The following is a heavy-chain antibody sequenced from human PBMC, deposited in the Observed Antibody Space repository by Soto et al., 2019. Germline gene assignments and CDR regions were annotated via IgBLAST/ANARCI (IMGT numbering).Heavy chain of an antibody. CDR2: ISAYNGNT. CDR3: ARDTYNWNYGEVDY. J-gene: IGHJ4*02. Sequence: ASVKFSCKASGYTFTSYGISWVRQAPGQGLEWMGWISAYNGNTNYAQKLQGRVTMTTDTSTSTAYMELRSLRSDDTAVYYCARDTYNWNYGEVDYWGQGTLVTVSS. V-gene: IGHV1-18*01. D-gene: IGHD1-7*01. CDR1: GYTFTSYG.